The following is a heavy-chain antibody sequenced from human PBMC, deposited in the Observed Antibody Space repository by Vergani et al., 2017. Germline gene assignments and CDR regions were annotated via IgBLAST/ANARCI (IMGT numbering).Heavy chain of an antibody. CDR3: ARDPKSYCSGGSCFSVWGAFDI. D-gene: IGHD2-15*01. J-gene: IGHJ3*02. CDR1: GDSFRSNKW. V-gene: IGHV4-4*03. CDR2: ISHSGST. Sequence: QVQLQESGPGLVKPPGTLCLTCAVSGDSFRSNKWWTWVRQSPGKTLEWIGEISHSGSTHYNPSLKGRVTLSLDTSKNQFSLRLSSVTAADTAVYYCARDPKSYCSGGSCFSVWGAFDIWGRGTTVTVSS.